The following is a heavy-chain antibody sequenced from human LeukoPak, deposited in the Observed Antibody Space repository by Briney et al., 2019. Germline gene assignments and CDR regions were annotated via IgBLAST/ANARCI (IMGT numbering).Heavy chain of an antibody. V-gene: IGHV1-8*01. CDR2: MNPNSGNT. J-gene: IGHJ5*02. D-gene: IGHD3-3*01. Sequence: ASVEVSSKASGYTFTSYDINWVRQAPGQGLEWMGWMNPNSGNTGYAQKFQGRDTMTRNTSISTAYMELSTLRSEDTAVYYCARNYVDYDFWSGYYNTWFDPWGQGTLVSVSS. CDR1: GYTFTSYD. CDR3: ARNYVDYDFWSGYYNTWFDP.